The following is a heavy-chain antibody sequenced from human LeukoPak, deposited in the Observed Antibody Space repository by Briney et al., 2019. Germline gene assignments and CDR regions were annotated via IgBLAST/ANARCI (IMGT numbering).Heavy chain of an antibody. CDR3: ARAFYGDHGRGDAYDM. CDR2: IWNDGSNK. V-gene: IGHV3-33*01. CDR1: GFTFREYG. D-gene: IGHD4-17*01. Sequence: GGSLRLSCTASGFTFREYGMHWVRQAPGKGLEWVAVIWNDGSNKYHADSVKGRFTISRDDSKNTLYLQMNSLRVEDTAVYYCARAFYGDHGRGDAYDMGGQGTMVTVSS. J-gene: IGHJ3*02.